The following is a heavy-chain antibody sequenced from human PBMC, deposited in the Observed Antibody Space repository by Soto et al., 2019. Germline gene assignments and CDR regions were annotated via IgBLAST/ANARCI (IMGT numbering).Heavy chain of an antibody. D-gene: IGHD3-3*01. V-gene: IGHV1-3*01. J-gene: IGHJ6*02. CDR3: ARDTTMFGVVSTGVGYYYYGMDV. CDR1: GYTFTSYA. Sequence: QVQLVQSGAEVKKPGASVKVSCKASGYTFTSYAMHWVRQAPGQRLEWMGWINAGNGNTKYSQKFQGRVTITRDTSASTADMELSSLRSEDTAVYYCARDTTMFGVVSTGVGYYYYGMDVWGQGTTVTVSS. CDR2: INAGNGNT.